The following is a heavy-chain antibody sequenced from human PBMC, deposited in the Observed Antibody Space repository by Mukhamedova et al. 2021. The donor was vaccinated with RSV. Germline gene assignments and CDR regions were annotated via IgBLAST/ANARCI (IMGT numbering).Heavy chain of an antibody. CDR3: ARDLIIGEATRGSMDV. CDR2: ISYSGKT. J-gene: IGHJ6*03. Sequence: DFWGWVRQPPGKGLEWIGSISYSGKTFYDPSLKSRVTISIDTSKNLFSLKMISVSAADTAVYYCARDLIIGEATRGSMDVWDKG. V-gene: IGHV4-39*02. CDR1: DF. D-gene: IGHD6-25*01.